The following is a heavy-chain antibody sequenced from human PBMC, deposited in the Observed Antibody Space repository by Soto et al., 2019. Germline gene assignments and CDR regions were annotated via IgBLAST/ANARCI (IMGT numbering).Heavy chain of an antibody. D-gene: IGHD3-10*01. V-gene: IGHV1-46*01. J-gene: IGHJ6*02. CDR1: GYTFTSYY. CDR2: INPSGGST. Sequence: GASVKVSCKASGYTFTSYYMHWVRQAPGQGLEWMGIINPSGGSTSYAQKFQGRVTMTRDTSTSTVYMELSSLRSEDTAVYYCAGHYGSGSYYYYYYGMDVWGQGTTVTVSS. CDR3: AGHYGSGSYYYYYYGMDV.